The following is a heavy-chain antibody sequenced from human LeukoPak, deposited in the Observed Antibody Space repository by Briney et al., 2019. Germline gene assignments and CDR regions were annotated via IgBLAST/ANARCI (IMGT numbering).Heavy chain of an antibody. J-gene: IGHJ5*02. CDR1: GGSISSGDYS. Sequence: PSETLSLTCAVSGGSISSGDYSWSWIRQPPGQGLEWIGYMYYSGSTYSNLSLKSRVTISVDTSKNQFSLKLSSVTAADTAVYYCARVLRRDPWWFDPWGQGTLVTVSS. V-gene: IGHV4-30-4*07. CDR3: ARVLRRDPWWFDP. CDR2: MYYSGST. D-gene: IGHD4-17*01.